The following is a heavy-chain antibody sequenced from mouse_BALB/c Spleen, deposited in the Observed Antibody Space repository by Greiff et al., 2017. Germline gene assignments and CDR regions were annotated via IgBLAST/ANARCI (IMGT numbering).Heavy chain of an antibody. V-gene: IGHV5-12-1*01. CDR3: ARHGGNYGAMDY. CDR1: GFAFSSYD. D-gene: IGHD2-1*01. Sequence: VKLVESGGGLVKPGGSLKLSCAASGFAFSSYDMSWVRQTPEKRLEWVAYISSGGGSTYYPDTVKGRFTISRDNAKNTLYLQMSSLKSEDTAMYYCARHGGNYGAMDYWGQGTSVTVSS. CDR2: ISSGGGST. J-gene: IGHJ4*01.